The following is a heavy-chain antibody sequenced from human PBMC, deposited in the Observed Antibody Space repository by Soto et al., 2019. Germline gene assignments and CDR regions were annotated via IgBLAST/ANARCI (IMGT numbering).Heavy chain of an antibody. CDR3: ARRTVTTYHYFDY. J-gene: IGHJ4*02. Sequence: GGSLRLSCVASGFSFSNYNMNWVRQAPGKGLEWVSYINRASIYIYYADSVRGRFTISRDNAKDSLYLQMDSLRVEDTAVYYCARRTVTTYHYFDYWGQGTLVTVLL. V-gene: IGHV3-21*05. CDR1: GFSFSNYN. CDR2: INRASIYI. D-gene: IGHD4-17*01.